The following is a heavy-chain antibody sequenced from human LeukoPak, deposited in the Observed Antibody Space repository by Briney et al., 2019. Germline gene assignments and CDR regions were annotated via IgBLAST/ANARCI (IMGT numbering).Heavy chain of an antibody. J-gene: IGHJ4*02. V-gene: IGHV1-18*04. D-gene: IGHD3-10*01. Sequence: ASVKVSCKASEYTFTDYYMHWVRQAPGQGLEWLGWISAYNGNTNYAQKLQGRVTMTTDTSTSTAYMELRSLRSDDTAVYYCARDDGYYGSGSSGFGYWGQGTLVTVSS. CDR2: ISAYNGNT. CDR1: EYTFTDYY. CDR3: ARDDGYYGSGSSGFGY.